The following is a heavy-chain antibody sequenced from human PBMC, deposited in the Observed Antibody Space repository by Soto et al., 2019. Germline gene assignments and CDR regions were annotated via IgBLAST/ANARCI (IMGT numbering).Heavy chain of an antibody. Sequence: QVQLVESGGGVVQPGRSLRLSCAASGFTFSSYGMHWVRQAPGKGLEWVAVIWYDGSNKYYADSVKGRFTISRDNSKNPLYLQMNSLRAEDTAVYYCARDCFRGYSYGCIDYWGQGTLVTVSS. CDR2: IWYDGSNK. V-gene: IGHV3-33*01. CDR1: GFTFSSYG. CDR3: ARDCFRGYSYGCIDY. J-gene: IGHJ4*02. D-gene: IGHD5-18*01.